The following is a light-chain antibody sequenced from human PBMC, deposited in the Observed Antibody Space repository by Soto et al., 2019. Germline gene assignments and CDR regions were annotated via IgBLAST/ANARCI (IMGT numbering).Light chain of an antibody. J-gene: IGKJ1*01. CDR2: GAS. CDR3: QQYGSTPRT. CDR1: QSVSSNY. Sequence: EIVLTQSPGTLSLSPGERATLSCRASQSVSSNYVAWYQQKPGQAPRLLVHGASTRVTGIPDRFTGSGSETAFTLTISRLEPEDFAVYFCQQYGSTPRTFGQGTKVEV. V-gene: IGKV3-20*01.